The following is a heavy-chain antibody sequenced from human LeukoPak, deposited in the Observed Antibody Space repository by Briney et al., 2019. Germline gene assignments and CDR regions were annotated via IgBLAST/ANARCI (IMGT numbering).Heavy chain of an antibody. J-gene: IGHJ1*01. D-gene: IGHD1-26*01. CDR1: GFTFSNYA. CDR3: ATDNFYSWGWEGFFQH. CDR2: IGGSGSST. Sequence: GGSLRLSCAASGFTFSNYAMTWVRQAPGKGLEWVSAIGGSGSSTYYADSVKGRFTISRDNSKNTLYLQMNSLRAEDTAVYYCATDNFYSWGWEGFFQHWGQGTLITVSS. V-gene: IGHV3-23*01.